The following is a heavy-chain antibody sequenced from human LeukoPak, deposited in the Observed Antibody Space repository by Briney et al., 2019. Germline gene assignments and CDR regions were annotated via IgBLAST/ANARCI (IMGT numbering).Heavy chain of an antibody. CDR2: IYSSGCT. CDR3: ARDVVAAAGSFDY. J-gene: IGHJ4*02. D-gene: IGHD6-13*01. V-gene: IGHV4-4*07. CDR1: GGSISSYY. Sequence: SETLSLPCSVSGGSISSYYWSWIRQPAGEGLEWIGRIYSSGCTNYSPSLKRRVTMSVDTSKNQFSLKLSSVTAADTAVYYCARDVVAAAGSFDYWGQGTQVTVSS.